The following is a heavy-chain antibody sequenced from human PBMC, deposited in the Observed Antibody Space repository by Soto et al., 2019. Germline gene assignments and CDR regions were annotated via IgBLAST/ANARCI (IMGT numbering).Heavy chain of an antibody. CDR2: ISHDDGNT. J-gene: IGHJ4*02. Sequence: ASVKVSCKTSGYTFSSYTIAWVRQAPGQGLEWLGWISHDDGNTGYEQKFQGRVTMTADTLTNNAYMELRSLKYDDTAVYYCSRVEAPFGESLHWGQGTPVTVSS. CDR3: SRVEAPFGESLH. V-gene: IGHV1-18*01. D-gene: IGHD3-10*01. CDR1: GYTFSSYT.